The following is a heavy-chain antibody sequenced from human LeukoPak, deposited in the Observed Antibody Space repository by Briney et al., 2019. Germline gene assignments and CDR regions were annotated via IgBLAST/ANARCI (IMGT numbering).Heavy chain of an antibody. CDR1: GFTFSIYD. V-gene: IGHV3-23*01. J-gene: IGHJ4*02. CDR3: AKKGQADDDGKPD. Sequence: GGSLRLSCAASGFTFSIYDLSWVRQAPGKGLECVSAIDRGVGNTYYADSVKGRFTISRDNSKNTLYLQMNNLRVDDTAVYYCAKKGQADDDGKPDWGQGTLVTVSS. CDR2: IDRGVGNT. D-gene: IGHD1-1*01.